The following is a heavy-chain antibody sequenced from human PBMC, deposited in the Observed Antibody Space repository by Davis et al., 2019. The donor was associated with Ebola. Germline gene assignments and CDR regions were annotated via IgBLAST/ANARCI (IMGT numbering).Heavy chain of an antibody. V-gene: IGHV3-23*01. CDR2: ITASAATT. Sequence: GESLKISCAASGFTFSTYVMTWVRQAPGKGLEWVSSITASAATTYYADSVRGRFTISRDNSKNMLYLHMNSLRADDTALYYCAKGGGMDVWGQGTTVTVSS. CDR1: GFTFSTYV. J-gene: IGHJ6*02. D-gene: IGHD3-16*01. CDR3: AKGGGMDV.